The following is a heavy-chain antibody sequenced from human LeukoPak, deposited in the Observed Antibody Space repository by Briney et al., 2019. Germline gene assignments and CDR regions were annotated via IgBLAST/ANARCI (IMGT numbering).Heavy chain of an antibody. V-gene: IGHV4-34*01. CDR2: INPSGRI. J-gene: IGHJ6*03. CDR1: GGSFSGYY. CDR3: ARGRQEVSMIVVVMTAVSYYLDV. D-gene: IGHD3-22*01. Sequence: SETLSLTCAVYGGSFSGYYWTWIRQAPGKGLEWIGEINPSGRISYNPSLKSRLTISVDASKNQFSLNLRSLTAADTAVYYCARGRQEVSMIVVVMTAVSYYLDVWGRGTTVTVS.